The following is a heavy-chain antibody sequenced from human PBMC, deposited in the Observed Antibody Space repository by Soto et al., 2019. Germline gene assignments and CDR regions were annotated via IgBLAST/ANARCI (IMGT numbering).Heavy chain of an antibody. V-gene: IGHV3-15*07. D-gene: IGHD6-13*01. J-gene: IGHJ4*02. CDR2: IRSEADGGTT. CDR1: GFIFSDAW. Sequence: DVPLVESGGGLVKPGGSLRLSCAASGFIFSDAWMNWVRQAPGKGLEWVGRIRSEADGGTTDYAAPVEGRFTISRDDSKNTLYLQMNSLKIEDTAVYYCTDTSVSGNSSWDYWGQGTLVTVSS. CDR3: TDTSVSGNSSWDY.